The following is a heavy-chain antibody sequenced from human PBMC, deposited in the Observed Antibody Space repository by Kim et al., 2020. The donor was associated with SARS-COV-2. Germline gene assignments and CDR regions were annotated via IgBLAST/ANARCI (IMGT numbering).Heavy chain of an antibody. CDR1: GYTFSNYV. J-gene: IGHJ4*02. CDR3: AKRPLVYKCFDY. V-gene: IGHV3-23*01. Sequence: GGSLRLSCAASGYTFSNYVMSWVRQAPGKGLEWVSAISGSGGSTYYADSVKGRFTISRDNSKNTLYLQANSLRAEDTAVYYCAKRPLVYKCFDYWGQGTLVTVSS. D-gene: IGHD6-13*01. CDR2: ISGSGGST.